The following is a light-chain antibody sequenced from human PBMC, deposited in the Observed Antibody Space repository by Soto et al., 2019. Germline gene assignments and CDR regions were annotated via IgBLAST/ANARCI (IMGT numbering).Light chain of an antibody. Sequence: SYELTQPPSVSVSPGQTARITCSGDALAKQYAYWYQQRPGHAPVMVILKDSERPSGTPERFSGSTSGTIVTWIISGVQAEDEADYYCQTADSRGTVVFGGGTKLTVL. J-gene: IGLJ2*01. CDR2: KDS. CDR1: ALAKQY. CDR3: QTADSRGTVV. V-gene: IGLV3-25*03.